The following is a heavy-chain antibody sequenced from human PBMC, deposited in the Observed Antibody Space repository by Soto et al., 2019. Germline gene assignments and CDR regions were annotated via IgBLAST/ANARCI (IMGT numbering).Heavy chain of an antibody. D-gene: IGHD3-10*01. CDR1: GGSISSSSYY. V-gene: IGHV4-39*07. CDR3: ARAPPRYLLWSNDNWFDP. Sequence: SETLSLTCTVSGGSISSSSYYWGWIRQPPGKGLEWIGSIYYSGSTSYNPSLASRVSISLDRSKNQFSLKLSSVTAADTAVYYCARAPPRYLLWSNDNWFDPWGQGTLVTVSS. CDR2: IYYSGST. J-gene: IGHJ5*02.